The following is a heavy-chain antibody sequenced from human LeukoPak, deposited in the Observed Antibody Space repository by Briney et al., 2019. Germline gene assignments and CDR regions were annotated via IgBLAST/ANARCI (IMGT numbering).Heavy chain of an antibody. CDR1: GGSFSGYY. V-gene: IGHV4-34*01. CDR2: INHSGST. Sequence: SETLSLTCAVYGGSFSGYYWSWIRQPPGKGLEWIGEINHSGSTNYNPSLKSRVTISVDTSKNQFSLKLSSVTAADTAVYYCARAVRIAAATYYFVYWGQGTLVTVSS. D-gene: IGHD6-13*01. CDR3: ARAVRIAAATYYFVY. J-gene: IGHJ4*02.